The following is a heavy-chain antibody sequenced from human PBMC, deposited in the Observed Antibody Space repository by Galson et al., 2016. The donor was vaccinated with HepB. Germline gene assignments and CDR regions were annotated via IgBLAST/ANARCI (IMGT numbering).Heavy chain of an antibody. J-gene: IGHJ4*02. V-gene: IGHV4-30-2*01. CDR3: ARVPLTTEWYIDF. CDR1: GASIISSAYS. CDR2: IYHSGNT. Sequence: TLSLTCAVSGASIISSAYSWSWIRQPPGKALEWIGYIYHSGNTYYNPSLKSRVTISVDRSKNQLSLKLSPVIAADTAVYYCARVPLTTEWYIDFWGQGTLVTVSS. D-gene: IGHD4-11*01.